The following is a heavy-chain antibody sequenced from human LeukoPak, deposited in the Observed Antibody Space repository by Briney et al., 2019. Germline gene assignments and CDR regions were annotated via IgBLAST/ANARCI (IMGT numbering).Heavy chain of an antibody. Sequence: ASVKVSCKASGYTFTGYHMHWVRQAPGQGLEWMGRINPNSGDTNYAQKFQGRVTMTRDTSISTAYMELSRLRSDDTAVYHCARDYCSSTSCLFDYWGQGTLVTVSS. CDR3: ARDYCSSTSCLFDY. CDR2: INPNSGDT. V-gene: IGHV1-2*06. J-gene: IGHJ4*02. CDR1: GYTFTGYH. D-gene: IGHD2-2*01.